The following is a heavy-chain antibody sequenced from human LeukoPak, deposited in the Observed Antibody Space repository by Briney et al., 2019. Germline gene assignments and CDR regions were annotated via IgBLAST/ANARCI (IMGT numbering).Heavy chain of an antibody. V-gene: IGHV3-7*03. CDR2: IKQDGSEK. CDR3: ARRRGMGSLDY. Sequence: GGSLRLSCVGSGLTFSSYWMSWVRQAPGKGLEWVANIKQDGSEKYYVDSVKGRFTISRDNAKNSLYLQMDSLRAEDTAMYYCARRRGMGSLDYWGQGTLVTASP. D-gene: IGHD2-8*01. CDR1: GLTFSSYW. J-gene: IGHJ4*02.